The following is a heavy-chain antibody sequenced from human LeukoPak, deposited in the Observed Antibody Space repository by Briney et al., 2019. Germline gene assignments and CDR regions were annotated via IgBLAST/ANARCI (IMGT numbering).Heavy chain of an antibody. J-gene: IGHJ4*02. D-gene: IGHD3-16*01. CDR2: IRANGET. CDR3: ARASWVSSTDAVR. V-gene: IGHV3-23*01. CDR1: GLILSTFA. Sequence: PGGSLRLSCAAWGLILSTFAMSWVRQGPARGLEWVSSIRANGETFYADSVKGRFTLSSDSSRNTVYLQLNNLRVEDTAGYYCARASWVSSTDAVRWGQGTLVTVSS.